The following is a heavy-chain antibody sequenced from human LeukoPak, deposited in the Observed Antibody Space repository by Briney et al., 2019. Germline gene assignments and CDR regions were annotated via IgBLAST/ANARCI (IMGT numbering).Heavy chain of an antibody. CDR1: GGSFSGYY. Sequence: PSENLSLTCAVYGGSFSGYYWSGIRQPPGKGLEWIGEINHSGSTNYNPSLTSRVTISVDTAKNQFSLKLSSVTAADTAGDYCARISGYNFCCYYGMDVWGQGTTVTVSS. CDR2: INHSGST. CDR3: ARISGYNFCCYYGMDV. V-gene: IGHV4-34*01. J-gene: IGHJ6*02. D-gene: IGHD5-12*01.